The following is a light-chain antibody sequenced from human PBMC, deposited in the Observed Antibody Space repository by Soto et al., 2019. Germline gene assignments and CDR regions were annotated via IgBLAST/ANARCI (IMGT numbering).Light chain of an antibody. J-gene: IGLJ3*02. CDR1: SSDVGFYNY. CDR3: SSYTRSTTWV. CDR2: EVS. V-gene: IGLV2-14*01. Sequence: QSVLTQPASVSGSPGQSITISCTGTSSDVGFYNYVSWYQQHPGTAPKLLIYEVSNRPSGVSNPFSGSKSGNTASLTISGLQAEDEADYHCSSYTRSTTWVFGGGTKLTVL.